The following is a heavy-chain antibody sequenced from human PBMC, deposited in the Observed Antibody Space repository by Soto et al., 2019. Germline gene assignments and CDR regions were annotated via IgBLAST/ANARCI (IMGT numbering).Heavy chain of an antibody. Sequence: GASVKVSCKASGYTFTSYGISWVRQAPGQGLEWMGWISAYNGNTNYAQKLQGRVTMTTDTSTSTAYMELRSLRSDDTAVYYCARAGHTIFGVVYYYYMDVWGKGTTVNVS. D-gene: IGHD3-3*01. V-gene: IGHV1-18*01. J-gene: IGHJ6*03. CDR3: ARAGHTIFGVVYYYYMDV. CDR1: GYTFTSYG. CDR2: ISAYNGNT.